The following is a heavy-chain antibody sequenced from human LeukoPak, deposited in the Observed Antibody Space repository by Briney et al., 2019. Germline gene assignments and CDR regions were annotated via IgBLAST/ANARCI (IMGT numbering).Heavy chain of an antibody. CDR2: ISGSGGST. CDR3: TTEDPSGSYYLDAFDI. J-gene: IGHJ3*02. Sequence: GGSLRLSCAASGFTFSSYAMSWVRQAPGKGLEWVSAISGSGGSTYYADSVKGRFTISRDNSKNTLYLQMNSLKTEDTAVYYCTTEDPSGSYYLDAFDIWGQGTMVTVSS. V-gene: IGHV3-23*01. CDR1: GFTFSSYA. D-gene: IGHD1-26*01.